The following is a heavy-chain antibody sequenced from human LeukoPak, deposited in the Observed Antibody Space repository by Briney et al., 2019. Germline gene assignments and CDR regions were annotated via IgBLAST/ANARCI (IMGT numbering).Heavy chain of an antibody. Sequence: SETLSLTCAVSGYSISSGYYWSWIRQPAGKGLEWIGRIYSSGSTNYNPSLKRRVTLSVDTSKNEFSLKLSSVTAADTAVYYCARDSYSTSCYDYWGQGILVTVSS. CDR3: ARDSYSTSCYDY. CDR1: GYSISSGYY. J-gene: IGHJ4*02. CDR2: IYSSGST. V-gene: IGHV4-4*07. D-gene: IGHD2-2*01.